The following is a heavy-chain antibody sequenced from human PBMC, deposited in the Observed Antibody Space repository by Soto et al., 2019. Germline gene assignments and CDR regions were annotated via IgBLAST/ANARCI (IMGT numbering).Heavy chain of an antibody. D-gene: IGHD1-7*01. CDR3: AKNQERELPRVIDF. J-gene: IGHJ4*02. CDR2: MSGSSSTT. CDR1: GLTFSNYA. Sequence: EVRLLESGGGLVKPGGSLRLSCATSGLTFSNYAMSWVRQAPGEGLEWVSSMSGSSSTTYYADSVRGPFTISRDRSKNTLYLQMSSLRAEDTALYYCAKNQERELPRVIDFWGQGTLVTVSS. V-gene: IGHV3-23*01.